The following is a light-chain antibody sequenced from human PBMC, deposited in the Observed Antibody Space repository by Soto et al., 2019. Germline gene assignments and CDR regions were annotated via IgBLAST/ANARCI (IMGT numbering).Light chain of an antibody. CDR3: QQFDRSSYT. CDR2: GAS. J-gene: IGKJ2*01. V-gene: IGKV3-20*01. CDR1: QSVYNNY. Sequence: EIVLTQSPGTLSLSPGERATLSCRASQSVYNNYLAWYQQKPGQAPRLLIYGASIRATGIPDRFSGSGSGTDFTLTISRLEPEDFAVYYCQQFDRSSYTVGQGTKLEIK.